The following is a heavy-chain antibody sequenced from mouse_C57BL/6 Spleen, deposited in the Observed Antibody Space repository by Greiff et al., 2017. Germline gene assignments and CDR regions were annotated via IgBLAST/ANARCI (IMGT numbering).Heavy chain of an antibody. D-gene: IGHD2-4*01. Sequence: QVQLQQPGAELVMPGASVKLSCKASGYTFTSYWMHWVKQRPGQGLEWIGEIDPSDSYTNYNQKFKGKSTLTVDKSSSTAYMQLSSLTSEDSAVYYCASDDYVRFAYWGQGTLVTVSA. CDR2: IDPSDSYT. V-gene: IGHV1-69*01. CDR3: ASDDYVRFAY. CDR1: GYTFTSYW. J-gene: IGHJ3*01.